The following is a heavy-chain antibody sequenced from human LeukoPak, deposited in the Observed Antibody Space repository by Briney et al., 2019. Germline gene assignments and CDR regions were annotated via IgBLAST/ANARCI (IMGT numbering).Heavy chain of an antibody. J-gene: IGHJ4*02. CDR2: IWSDGSNE. D-gene: IGHD3-9*01. CDR3: PTTYSIRYFDI. V-gene: IGHV3-33*01. Sequence: PGGSLRLSCAASGFTFSSYGMHWVRQAPGKVLEWVAVIWSDGSNEYYADSLKGRFTISRDNSKSTLYLQMNSLRAEDTAVYYCPTTYSIRYFDIWGQGTLVTVSS. CDR1: GFTFSSYG.